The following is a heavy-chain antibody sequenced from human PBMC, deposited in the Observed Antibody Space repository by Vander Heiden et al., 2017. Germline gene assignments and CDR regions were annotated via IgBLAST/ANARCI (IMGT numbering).Heavy chain of an antibody. CDR3: AKDERATCCFSSDS. V-gene: IGHV3-23*01. CDR2: ISGSGGST. J-gene: IGHJ4*02. D-gene: IGHD2-21*01. CDR1: GFTFGSYA. Sequence: EVQLLESGGGSVQPGGSLRLSCAASGFTFGSYAMSWVRQAPGKGLEWVSGISGSGGSTYYADSVKGHFTISRDNSKNTLFLQMNSLRAEDTALYYCAKDERATCCFSSDSWGQGTLVTVSS.